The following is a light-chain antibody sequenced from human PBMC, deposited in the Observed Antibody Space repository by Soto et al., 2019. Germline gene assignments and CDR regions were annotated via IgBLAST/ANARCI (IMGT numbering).Light chain of an antibody. CDR2: EVS. CDR1: SGDIGSYNR. Sequence: QSALTQPASVSGSPGQSITISCTGTSGDIGSYNRVSWYQQHPGRVPKPMIFEVSDRPSGVSSRFSGSKSGNTAYLTISGLQAEDEADYYCSSFSSTSTIVFGGGTKLTVL. J-gene: IGLJ2*01. CDR3: SSFSSTSTIV. V-gene: IGLV2-14*01.